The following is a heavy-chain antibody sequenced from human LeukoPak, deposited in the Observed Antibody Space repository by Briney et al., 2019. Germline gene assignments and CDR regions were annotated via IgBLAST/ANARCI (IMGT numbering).Heavy chain of an antibody. CDR2: LSGSGGST. J-gene: IGHJ4*02. D-gene: IGHD3-10*01. CDR3: AKDPGGPPKPYYYGSGSSNY. V-gene: IGHV3-23*01. CDR1: GFTFSSYA. Sequence: GGSLRLSCAASGFTFSSYAMNWVRQAPGKGLEWVSGLSGSGGSTYYADSVKGRFTISRDNSKNTLYLQMNSLRAEDTAVYYCAKDPGGPPKPYYYGSGSSNYWGQGTLVTVSS.